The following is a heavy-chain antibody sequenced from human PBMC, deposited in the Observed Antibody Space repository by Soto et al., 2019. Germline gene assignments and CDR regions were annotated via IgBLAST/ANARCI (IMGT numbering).Heavy chain of an antibody. V-gene: IGHV3-11*01. Sequence: PGGSLRLSCAASGFTFSDYYMSWIRQAPGKGLEWVSYISSSGSTIYYADSVKGRFTISRDNAKNSLYLQMNSLRAEDTAVYYCARDLSGCSSTSCYPGFYYYYMDVWGKGTTVTVSS. D-gene: IGHD2-2*01. CDR2: ISSSGSTI. CDR3: ARDLSGCSSTSCYPGFYYYYMDV. CDR1: GFTFSDYY. J-gene: IGHJ6*03.